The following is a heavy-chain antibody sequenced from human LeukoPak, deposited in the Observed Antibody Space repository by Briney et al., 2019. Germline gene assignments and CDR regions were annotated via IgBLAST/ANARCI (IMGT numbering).Heavy chain of an antibody. Sequence: PGGSLRLSCAASGFTFSSYSMNWVRQAPGKGLEWVSSISSSSSYIYYADSVKGRFTISRDNSKNTLYLQMNSLRAEDTAVYYCAKDPSGSYSQTPYYYYGMDVWGQGTTVTVSS. V-gene: IGHV3-21*04. CDR1: GFTFSSYS. CDR2: ISSSSSYI. D-gene: IGHD1-26*01. J-gene: IGHJ6*02. CDR3: AKDPSGSYSQTPYYYYGMDV.